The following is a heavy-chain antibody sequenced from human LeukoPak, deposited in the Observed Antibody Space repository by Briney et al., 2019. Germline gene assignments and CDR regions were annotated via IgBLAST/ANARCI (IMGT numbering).Heavy chain of an antibody. D-gene: IGHD2-2*02. CDR3: ARTTVVVVPAAIFNWFDP. J-gene: IGHJ5*02. V-gene: IGHV1-69*06. Sequence: SVKVSCKASGGTFSSYATSWVRQAPGQGLEWMGGTIPIIGTANYAQKFQGRVTITADKSTSTAYMELSSLRSEDTAVYYCARTTVVVVPAAIFNWFDPWGQGTLVTVSS. CDR2: TIPIIGTA. CDR1: GGTFSSYA.